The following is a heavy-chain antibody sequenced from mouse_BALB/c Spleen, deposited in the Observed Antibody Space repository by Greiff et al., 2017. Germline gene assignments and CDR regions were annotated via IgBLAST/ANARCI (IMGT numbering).Heavy chain of an antibody. CDR1: GFAFSSYD. Sequence: EVQGVESGGGLVKPGGSLKLSCAASGFAFSSYDMSWVRQTPEKRLEWVAYISSGGGSTYYPDTVKGRFTISRDNAKNTLYLQMSSLKSEDTAMYYCARRYRWDFDVRGAGTTVTVSS. V-gene: IGHV5-12-1*01. CDR3: ARRYRWDFDV. J-gene: IGHJ1*01. D-gene: IGHD2-14*01. CDR2: ISSGGGST.